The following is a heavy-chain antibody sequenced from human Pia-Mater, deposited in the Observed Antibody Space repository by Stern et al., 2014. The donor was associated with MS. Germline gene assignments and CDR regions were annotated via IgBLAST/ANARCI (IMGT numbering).Heavy chain of an antibody. D-gene: IGHD2-2*01. V-gene: IGHV3-9*01. CDR3: VKDSSSTPGYYYGGMDV. CDR1: GFTFDDYA. J-gene: IGHJ6*02. CDR2: ISWNSDNI. Sequence: QLVESGGDLVQPGKSLRLSCAASGFTFDDYAMHWVRQIPGKGLEWVSHISWNSDNIGYADSVKGRFVISRDNAKNSLYLEMNRLRVEDTAMYYCVKDSSSTPGYYYGGMDVWGQGTTVTV.